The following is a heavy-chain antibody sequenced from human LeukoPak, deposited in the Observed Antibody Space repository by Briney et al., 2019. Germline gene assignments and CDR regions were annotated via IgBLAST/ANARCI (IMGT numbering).Heavy chain of an antibody. CDR2: INPSGGST. D-gene: IGHD5-12*01. Sequence: GASVKVSCKASGYTFTSYGISWVRQAPGQRLEWMGIINPSGGSTGYAQKFQGRVTMTRDKSTSTVYMELSSLRSEDTAVYYCARDYSGNDPFDYWGQGTLVTVSS. CDR1: GYTFTSYG. J-gene: IGHJ4*02. CDR3: ARDYSGNDPFDY. V-gene: IGHV1-46*01.